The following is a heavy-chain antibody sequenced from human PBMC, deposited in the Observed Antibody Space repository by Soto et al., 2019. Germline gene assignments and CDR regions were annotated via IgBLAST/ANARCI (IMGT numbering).Heavy chain of an antibody. V-gene: IGHV4-39*01. CDR2: FYYGGST. D-gene: IGHD6-19*01. Sequence: QLQLQESGPGLVKPSETLSLTCTVSGDSISSGNYYWGWIRQSPGKGLEWIGSFYYGGSTHSNPSLKSRGTISAATSKNQFSLKLTSGTAADTAEYYCVRHGWDTGWFYFDYWGQGTLVIVSS. J-gene: IGHJ4*02. CDR3: VRHGWDTGWFYFDY. CDR1: GDSISSGNYY.